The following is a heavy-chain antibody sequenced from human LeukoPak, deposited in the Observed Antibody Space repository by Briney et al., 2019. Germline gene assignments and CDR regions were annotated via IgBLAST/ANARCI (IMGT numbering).Heavy chain of an antibody. J-gene: IGHJ6*03. D-gene: IGHD3-10*01. V-gene: IGHV1-18*01. CDR3: ARVGPCITMVHCYYYYMDV. CDR2: ISAYNGNT. CDR1: GYTFTSYG. Sequence: GASVKVSCKASGYTFTSYGISWVRQAPGQGLEWMGWISAYNGNTNYAQKLQGRVTMTTDTSTSTAYMELRSLRSDDTAVYYCARVGPCITMVHCYYYYMDVWGKGTTVTVSS.